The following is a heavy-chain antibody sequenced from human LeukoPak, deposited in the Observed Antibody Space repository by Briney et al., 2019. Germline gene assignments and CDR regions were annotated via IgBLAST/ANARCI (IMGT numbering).Heavy chain of an antibody. J-gene: IGHJ4*02. CDR1: GFTFSRYA. CDR2: ISGSGGST. CDR3: AKASLKQWLPPGPGY. Sequence: PGGSLRLSCAASGFTFSRYAMSWVRQARGKGREWVGAISGSGGSTYYADTVKGGSTIERENKKYTLYMQITSLRAEDTAVYYCAKASLKQWLPPGPGYWGQGTLVTVSS. D-gene: IGHD6-19*01. V-gene: IGHV3-23*01.